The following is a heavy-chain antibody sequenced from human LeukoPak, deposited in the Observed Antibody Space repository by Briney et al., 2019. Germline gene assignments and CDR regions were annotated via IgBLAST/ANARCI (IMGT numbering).Heavy chain of an antibody. J-gene: IGHJ3*02. CDR2: ISSSGSTI. V-gene: IGHV3-11*01. CDR1: VFTLSDYY. Sequence: PGGSLRLSCAASVFTLSDYYMSSIRQAPAKGLEWVSYISSSGSTIYYADSVKGRFTISRDNAKNSLSLQMNSLRAEDTAVYYCARGRLGVVDAFDIWGQGTMVTVSS. CDR3: ARGRLGVVDAFDI. D-gene: IGHD3-3*01.